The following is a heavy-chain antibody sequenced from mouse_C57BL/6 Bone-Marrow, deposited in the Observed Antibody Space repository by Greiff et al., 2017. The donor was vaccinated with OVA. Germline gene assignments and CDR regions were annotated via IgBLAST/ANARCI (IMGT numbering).Heavy chain of an antibody. V-gene: IGHV5-16*01. J-gene: IGHJ4*01. CDR2: INYDGSST. D-gene: IGHD2-2*01. CDR3: ARVAGVTTTDYYAMDY. CDR1: GFTFSDYY. Sequence: EVQLVESEGGLVQPGSSMKLSCTASGFTFSDYYMAWVRQVPEKGLEWVANINYDGSSTYYLDSLKSRFIISRDNAKNILYLQMSSLKSEDTATYYCARVAGVTTTDYYAMDYWGQGTSVTVSS.